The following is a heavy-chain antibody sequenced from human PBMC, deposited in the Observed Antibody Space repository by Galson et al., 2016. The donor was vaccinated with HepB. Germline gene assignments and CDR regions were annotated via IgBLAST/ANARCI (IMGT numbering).Heavy chain of an antibody. CDR1: GFTFKNYW. D-gene: IGHD6-19*01. CDR3: ATSRGVAVAGTVDY. V-gene: IGHV3-74*01. Sequence: SLRLSCATSGFTFKNYWMHWVRQTPGKGLVWVSRMNSDGSSTGYADSVKGRFTISRDNAKNTLYLQMNSLRVEDTAVYHCATSRGVAVAGTVDYWGQGALVTVSS. CDR2: MNSDGSST. J-gene: IGHJ4*02.